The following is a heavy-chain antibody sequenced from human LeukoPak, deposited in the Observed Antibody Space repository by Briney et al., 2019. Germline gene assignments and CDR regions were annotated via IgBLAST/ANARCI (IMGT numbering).Heavy chain of an antibody. D-gene: IGHD5-18*01. Sequence: GGSLRLSCAASGFTFSSYSMNWVRQAPGKGLEWVSSISSSSGYIYYADSVKGRFTISRDNSKNTLYLQMNSLRAEDTAVYYCARGTMEEAGSYGPGGDYWGQGTLVTVSS. CDR3: ARGTMEEAGSYGPGGDY. CDR2: ISSSSGYI. CDR1: GFTFSSYS. V-gene: IGHV3-21*01. J-gene: IGHJ4*02.